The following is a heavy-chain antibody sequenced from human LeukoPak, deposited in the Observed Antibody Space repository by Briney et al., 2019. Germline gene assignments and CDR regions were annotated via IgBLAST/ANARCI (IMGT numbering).Heavy chain of an antibody. D-gene: IGHD6-13*01. Sequence: ASVKVSCKASGYTFTGYYMHWVRQAPGQGLEWVGRINPNSGGTNYAQKFQGRVTMTRDTSISTAYMELSRLRSDDTAVYYCARVRDRGSWVRYWGQGTLVTVSS. J-gene: IGHJ4*02. CDR1: GYTFTGYY. V-gene: IGHV1-2*06. CDR3: ARVRDRGSWVRY. CDR2: INPNSGGT.